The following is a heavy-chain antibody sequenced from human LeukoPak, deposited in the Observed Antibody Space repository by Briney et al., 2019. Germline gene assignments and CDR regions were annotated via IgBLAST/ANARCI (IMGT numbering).Heavy chain of an antibody. CDR2: IIPIFGTA. J-gene: IGHJ6*02. Sequence: GASVTVSCTASGGTFSSYAICWVRQAPGQGLEWMGGIIPIFGTANYAQKFQGRVTITADESTSTAYMELSSLRSEDTAVYYCARGSNELSGSYYYYYYGMDVWGQGTTVTVSS. V-gene: IGHV1-69*13. CDR3: ARGSNELSGSYYYYYYGMDV. CDR1: GGTFSSYA. D-gene: IGHD3-10*01.